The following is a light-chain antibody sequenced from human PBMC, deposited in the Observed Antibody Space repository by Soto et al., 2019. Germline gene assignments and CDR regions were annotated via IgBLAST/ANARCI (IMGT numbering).Light chain of an antibody. J-gene: IGLJ1*01. CDR3: SSYTSSSTLYV. CDR2: EVS. CDR1: SSDVGGYNY. Sequence: QSVLTQPASVSGXPGQSITISCTGTSSDVGGYNYVSWYQQHPGKAPKLMIYEVSNRPSGVSNRFSGSKSGNTASLTISGLQAEDEADYYCSSYTSSSTLYVFGTGTKVTVL. V-gene: IGLV2-14*01.